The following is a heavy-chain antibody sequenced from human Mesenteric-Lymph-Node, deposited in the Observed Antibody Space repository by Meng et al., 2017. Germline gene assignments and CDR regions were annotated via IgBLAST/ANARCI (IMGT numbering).Heavy chain of an antibody. CDR3: AIGSRRELESYAFDL. CDR2: ISGHNGDT. CDR1: GYTFTSYG. D-gene: IGHD1-7*01. J-gene: IGHJ3*01. V-gene: IGHV1-18*01. Sequence: ASVKVSCKASGYTFTSYGISWVRQAPGQALEWMGWISGHNGDTNHAQKFRGRVTMTADTSTKIAYMELRSLRSDDTAVYFCAIGSRRELESYAFDLWGQGTMVTVSS.